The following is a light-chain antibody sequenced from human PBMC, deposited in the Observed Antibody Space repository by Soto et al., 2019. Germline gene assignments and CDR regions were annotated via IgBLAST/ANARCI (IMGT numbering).Light chain of an antibody. Sequence: DIQMTQSPSSLSASVGDRVTITCRASQNIINYLNWYQQKPGKAPQLLIYVASRLESGVPSRFSGSGSGPDVTLTITSLQPEDFATYYCQQSYNAPITFGQGTRLDI. CDR2: VAS. J-gene: IGKJ5*01. V-gene: IGKV1-39*01. CDR1: QNIINY. CDR3: QQSYNAPIT.